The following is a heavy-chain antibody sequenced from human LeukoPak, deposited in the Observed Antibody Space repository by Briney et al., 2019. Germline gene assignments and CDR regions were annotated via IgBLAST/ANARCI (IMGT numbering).Heavy chain of an antibody. D-gene: IGHD3-22*01. CDR3: ARDRRYYDSSGYYSYHDY. CDR1: GGSFSGYY. V-gene: IGHV4-34*01. CDR2: INHSGST. Sequence: PSETLSLTCAVYGGSFSGYYWSWIRQPPGKGLEWIGEINHSGSTNYNPSLKSRVTISVDTSKNQFSLKLSSVTAADTAVYYCARDRRYYDSSGYYSYHDYWGQGTLVTVSS. J-gene: IGHJ4*02.